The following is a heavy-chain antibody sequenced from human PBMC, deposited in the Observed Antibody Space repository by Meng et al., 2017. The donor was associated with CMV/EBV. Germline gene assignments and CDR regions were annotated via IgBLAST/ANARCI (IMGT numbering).Heavy chain of an antibody. J-gene: IGHJ4*02. CDR2: INWNGGRT. Sequence: GGSLRLSCAASGFTFDDHGMRWVRQGPGKGLEWVSGINWNGGRTGYADCVKGRFTISRDNAKNSLYLQMNRLRAEDTALYYCARGEGSWYTSFDYWGQGTLVTVSS. CDR1: GFTFDDHG. CDR3: ARGEGSWYTSFDY. D-gene: IGHD2-2*02. V-gene: IGHV3-20*04.